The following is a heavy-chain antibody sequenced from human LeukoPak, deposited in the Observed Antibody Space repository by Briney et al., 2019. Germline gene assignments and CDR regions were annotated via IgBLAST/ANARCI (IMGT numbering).Heavy chain of an antibody. J-gene: IGHJ6*02. Sequence: PSETLSLTCAVYGGSFSGYYWSWIRQPPGKGLEWIGSIYYRGSTYYNPSLKSRVTISVDTSKNQFSLKLSSVTAADTAVYYCARGQKGMEGGSGSYYHYYYYYGMDVWGQGTTVTVSS. D-gene: IGHD3-10*01. CDR3: ARGQKGMEGGSGSYYHYYYYYGMDV. CDR1: GGSFSGYY. V-gene: IGHV4-34*01. CDR2: IYYRGST.